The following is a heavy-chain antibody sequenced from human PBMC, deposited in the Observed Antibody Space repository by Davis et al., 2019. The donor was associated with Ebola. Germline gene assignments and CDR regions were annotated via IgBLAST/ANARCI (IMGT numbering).Heavy chain of an antibody. D-gene: IGHD3-22*01. CDR1: GFTFSSYA. Sequence: PGGSLRLSCAASGFTFSSYAMSWVRQAPGKGLEWVSAISGSGGSTYYADSVKGRFTISRDNSKNTLYLQMNSLRAEDTAVYYCARIVGYYYDSRGSSYGWFDPWGQGTLVTVSS. J-gene: IGHJ5*02. V-gene: IGHV3-23*01. CDR3: ARIVGYYYDSRGSSYGWFDP. CDR2: ISGSGGST.